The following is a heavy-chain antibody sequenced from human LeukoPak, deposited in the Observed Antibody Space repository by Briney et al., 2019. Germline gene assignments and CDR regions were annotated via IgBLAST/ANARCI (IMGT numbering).Heavy chain of an antibody. Sequence: SETXSLTCTVSGGSISRYYWSWLRQSPGKGREWVGYIYYSGSTNYNPSLKSRVTISVDTSKNQFSLKLSSVTAADTAVYYCARPGVGSGRYGAFDIWGQGTMVTVSS. J-gene: IGHJ3*02. CDR2: IYYSGST. CDR3: ARPGVGSGRYGAFDI. V-gene: IGHV4-59*08. CDR1: GGSISRYY. D-gene: IGHD5-18*01.